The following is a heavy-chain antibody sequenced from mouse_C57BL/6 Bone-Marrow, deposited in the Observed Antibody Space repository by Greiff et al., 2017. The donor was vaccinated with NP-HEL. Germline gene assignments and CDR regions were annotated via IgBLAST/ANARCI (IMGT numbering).Heavy chain of an antibody. CDR2: IYPGSGST. Sequence: VQLQQPGAELVKPGASVKMSCKASGYTFTSYWLTWVKQRPGQGLEWIGDIYPGSGSTNYNEKFKSKATLTVDTSSSTAYMQLSSLTSEDSAVYYCARSRYYYGSSQFAYWGQGTLVTVSA. J-gene: IGHJ3*01. CDR1: GYTFTSYW. CDR3: ARSRYYYGSSQFAY. V-gene: IGHV1-55*01. D-gene: IGHD1-1*01.